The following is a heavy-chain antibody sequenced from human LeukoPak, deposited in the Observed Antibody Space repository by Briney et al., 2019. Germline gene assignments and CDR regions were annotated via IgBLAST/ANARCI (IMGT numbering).Heavy chain of an antibody. D-gene: IGHD1-26*01. CDR1: GGTFSSYA. CDR2: IIPIFGTA. J-gene: IGHJ3*02. V-gene: IGHV1-69*13. Sequence: SVKVSCKASGGTFSSYAISWVRQAPGQGLEWMGGIIPIFGTANYAQKFQGRVTITADESTSTAYMELSSLRSEDTAVYYCTRGISGSYLSRDAFDIWGQGTMVTVSS. CDR3: TRGISGSYLSRDAFDI.